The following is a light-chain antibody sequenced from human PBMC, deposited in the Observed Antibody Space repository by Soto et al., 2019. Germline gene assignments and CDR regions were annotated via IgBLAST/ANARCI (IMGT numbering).Light chain of an antibody. J-gene: IGLJ2*01. Sequence: QSVLTQPPSVSAAPGQKVTISCSGSSSNIGNNFVSWYQQLPGTAPKLLIYDNNKRPSGIPDRFSGSKSGTSATLGITGLQTGDEADYYCGTWDSSLSIGVFGGGTK. CDR1: SSNIGNNF. V-gene: IGLV1-51*01. CDR2: DNN. CDR3: GTWDSSLSIGV.